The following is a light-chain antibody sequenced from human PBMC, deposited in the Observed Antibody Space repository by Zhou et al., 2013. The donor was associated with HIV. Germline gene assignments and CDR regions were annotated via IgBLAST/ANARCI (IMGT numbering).Light chain of an antibody. V-gene: IGKV1-27*01. Sequence: IQMTQSPPSLFASVGDRVIITCRASQDIKNFLAWYQQKPGKVPKLLIYETSTLQSGTPSRFSGSGSGTEFSLTISRLQSEDVASYFCQSYNSAIRTFGGGPG. CDR1: QDIKNF. CDR2: ETS. J-gene: IGKJ4*01. CDR3: QSYNSAIRT.